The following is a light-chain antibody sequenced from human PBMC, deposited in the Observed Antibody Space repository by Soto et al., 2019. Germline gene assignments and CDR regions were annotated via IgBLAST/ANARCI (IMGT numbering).Light chain of an antibody. J-gene: IGKJ1*01. Sequence: EIVMTQSPATLSVSPGDRVTLSCRASQSVSSKLAWYQHNPGQAPRLLIYEASTRATGIPARFSGSGSGTEFTLTISSLQSEDFALYYCQQYNNWLWTFGQGTKLEIK. V-gene: IGKV3D-15*01. CDR1: QSVSSK. CDR2: EAS. CDR3: QQYNNWLWT.